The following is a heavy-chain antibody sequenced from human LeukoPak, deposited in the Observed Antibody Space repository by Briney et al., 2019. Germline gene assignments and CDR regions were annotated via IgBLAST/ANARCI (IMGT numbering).Heavy chain of an antibody. CDR2: IYYSGST. Sequence: PSETLSLTCAVSGYSISSGYYWGWIRQPPGKGLEWIGYIYYSGSTYYNPSLKSRVTISVDTSKNQFSLKLSSATAADTAVYYCARGRWYFDLWGRGTLVTVSS. CDR1: GYSISSGYY. J-gene: IGHJ2*01. V-gene: IGHV4-38-2*01. CDR3: ARGRWYFDL.